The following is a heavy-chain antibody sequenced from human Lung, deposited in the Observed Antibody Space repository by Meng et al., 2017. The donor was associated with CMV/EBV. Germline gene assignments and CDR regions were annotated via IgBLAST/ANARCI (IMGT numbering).Heavy chain of an antibody. CDR1: GFTFSDYY. V-gene: IGHV3-11*01. CDR2: ISPSGSTR. J-gene: IGHJ5*02. D-gene: IGHD4-11*01. CDR3: ARGAYTVTSFAEGRFDP. Sequence: GGSXRLXCAASGFTFSDYYMSWIRQAPRKGLEWVSHISPSGSTRYYADSVNGRFTISRDNADNSLYLQINSLRAEDTAVYYCARGAYTVTSFAEGRFDPWXQGIXVTVSS.